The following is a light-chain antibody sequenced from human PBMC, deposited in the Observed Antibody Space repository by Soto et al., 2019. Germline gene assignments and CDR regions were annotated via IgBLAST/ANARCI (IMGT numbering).Light chain of an antibody. CDR1: QSVRSN. V-gene: IGKV3-11*01. Sequence: EIVLTQSPATLSLSPGERATLSCRASQSVRSNLAWYQHKPGQAPRLLIYDVSNRATGIPGRFSGSGFGTDFTLPIINVEPEDFAVYYCQQRDNWPWTFGQGAKVEIK. CDR3: QQRDNWPWT. CDR2: DVS. J-gene: IGKJ1*01.